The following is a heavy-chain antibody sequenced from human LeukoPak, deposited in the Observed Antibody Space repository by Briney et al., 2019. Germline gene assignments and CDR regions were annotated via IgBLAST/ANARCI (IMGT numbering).Heavy chain of an antibody. V-gene: IGHV4-59*01. CDR1: GGSISSYY. CDR3: ARGKGDYVY. J-gene: IGHJ4*02. D-gene: IGHD4-17*01. Sequence: PSETLSLPCTVSGGSISSYYWSWIRQPPGKGLEWIGYIYYSGSTNYNPSLKSRVTISVDTSKNQFSLKLSSVTAADAAVYYGARGKGDYVYWGQGTLVTVSS. CDR2: IYYSGST.